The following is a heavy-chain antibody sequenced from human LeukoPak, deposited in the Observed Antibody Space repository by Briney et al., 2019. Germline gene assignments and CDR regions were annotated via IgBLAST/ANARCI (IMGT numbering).Heavy chain of an antibody. D-gene: IGHD4-11*01. V-gene: IGHV1-2*06. CDR1: GYTFTGYY. CDR2: ITPNSGVT. J-gene: IGHJ4*02. Sequence: ASVKVSCKASGYTFTGYYLHWVRQAPGQGLEWMGRITPNSGVTNYAQKFQGRVTMTRDTSISTAYMELSRLRSDDTAVYYCARGGLQGRIDYWGQGTRSPSPQ. CDR3: ARGGLQGRIDY.